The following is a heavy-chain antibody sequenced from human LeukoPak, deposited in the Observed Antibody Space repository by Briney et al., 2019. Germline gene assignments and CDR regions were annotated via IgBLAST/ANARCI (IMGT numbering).Heavy chain of an antibody. CDR2: IWYDGSNK. CDR1: GFTFSSYA. Sequence: VGSLRLSCAASGFTFSSYAMHWVRQAPGKGLEWVAVIWYDGSNKYYADSVKGRSTISRDNSKNTLYLQMNSLRADDTAVYYCAKVTDSSGYFPSDYWGQGTLVTVSS. CDR3: AKVTDSSGYFPSDY. J-gene: IGHJ4*02. V-gene: IGHV3-33*06. D-gene: IGHD3-22*01.